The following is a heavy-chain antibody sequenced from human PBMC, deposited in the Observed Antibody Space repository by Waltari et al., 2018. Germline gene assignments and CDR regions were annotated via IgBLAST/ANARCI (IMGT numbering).Heavy chain of an antibody. CDR2: IYWNDDK. D-gene: IGHD3-16*02. V-gene: IGHV2-5*01. Sequence: QITLKESGPTLVKPTQTLTLTCTFSGFSLSSSGVGVGWIRQPPGKALEWLAIIYWNDDKRYSPSLKSRLTITKDASKNQVVLTMTNMDPVDTASYYCAHSYYDYIWVSFRSLFPAPTPFDYWGQGTLVTVSS. J-gene: IGHJ4*02. CDR1: GFSLSSSGVG. CDR3: AHSYYDYIWVSFRSLFPAPTPFDY.